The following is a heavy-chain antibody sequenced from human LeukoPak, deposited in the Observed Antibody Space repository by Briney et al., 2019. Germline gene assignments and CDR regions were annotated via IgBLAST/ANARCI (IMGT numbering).Heavy chain of an antibody. D-gene: IGHD1-7*01. CDR3: ARGTELTRTSGHYSFDY. J-gene: IGHJ4*02. CDR2: ISGSGTA. CDR1: AGSINTYF. Sequence: SETLSLTCTVSAGSINTYFWTWVRQPAGKGLEWIGRISGSGTAFYNPSLESRGTISLDTANYQLFLRMTSVSAADTAVYYCARGTELTRTSGHYSFDYWGQGTLVSVSS. V-gene: IGHV4-4*07.